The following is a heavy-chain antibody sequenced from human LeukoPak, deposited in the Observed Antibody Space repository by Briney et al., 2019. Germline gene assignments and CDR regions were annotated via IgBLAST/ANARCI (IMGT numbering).Heavy chain of an antibody. CDR1: GGSISSGGYY. Sequence: SETLSLTCTVSGGSISSGGYYWSWIRQPPGKGLEWIGYIYHSGSTYYNPSLKSRVTISVDRSKNQFSLKLSSVTAADTAVYYCARGKVVPAARSLDYWGQGTLVTVSS. CDR2: IYHSGST. D-gene: IGHD2-2*01. V-gene: IGHV4-30-2*01. CDR3: ARGKVVPAARSLDY. J-gene: IGHJ4*02.